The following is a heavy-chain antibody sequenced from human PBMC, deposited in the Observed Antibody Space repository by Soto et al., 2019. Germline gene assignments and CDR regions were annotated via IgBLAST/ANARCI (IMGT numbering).Heavy chain of an antibody. V-gene: IGHV3-23*01. CDR1: GFTFSSYA. CDR2: ISGSGDNT. D-gene: IGHD3-3*01. CDR3: AKDLGTDDFWSAYYTYYYMDV. Sequence: VQLLESGGGLVQPGGSLRLSCAASGFTFSSYALNWVRQAPWKGLEWVSVISGSGDNTYYADSVKGRFTISRDNSKNTLYLQMNSLRAEDTAVYYCAKDLGTDDFWSAYYTYYYMDVWGKGTTVTVSS. J-gene: IGHJ6*03.